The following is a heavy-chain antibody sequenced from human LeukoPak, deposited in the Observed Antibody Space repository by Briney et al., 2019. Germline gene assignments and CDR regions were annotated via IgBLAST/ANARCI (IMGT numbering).Heavy chain of an antibody. CDR2: INQDGSEK. D-gene: IGHD3-16*01. V-gene: IGHV3-7*01. CDR3: ARGKFDFDY. CDR1: GLTLSSYW. Sequence: PGGALRLSCAASGLTLSSYWMSWVRQAPGKGLEWVANINQDGSEKYYGDSVKGRFTASRDNAKNSLYLQMNSLRVEDTAVYYCARGKFDFDYWGQGTLVTVSS. J-gene: IGHJ4*02.